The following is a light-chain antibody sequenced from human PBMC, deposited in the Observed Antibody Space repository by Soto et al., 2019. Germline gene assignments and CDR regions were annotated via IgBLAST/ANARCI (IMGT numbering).Light chain of an antibody. V-gene: IGLV1-47*01. CDR3: AAWDDSLSGPV. CDR2: RNN. J-gene: IGLJ7*01. CDR1: SSNIGSNY. Sequence: QSVLTQPPSASGTPGQRVTVPGSGSSSNIGSNYVYWYQHLPGTPPKLLIFRNNQRPSGVPDRFSGSKSGTSASLAISGLRSEDEADYYCAAWDDSLSGPVFGGGTQLTV.